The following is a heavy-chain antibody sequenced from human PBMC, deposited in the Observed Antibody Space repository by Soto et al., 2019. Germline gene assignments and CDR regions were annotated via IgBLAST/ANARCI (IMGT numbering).Heavy chain of an antibody. CDR3: AREPLT. V-gene: IGHV4-31*03. Sequence: QVQLQESGPGLVKPSQTLSLTCTVSGGSISSGGYYWNWIRQHPGKGLEWIGYIYYSGSTYYNPCVQSRVTIAAATSNNLFSLKLSSVTAADTAVYYCAREPLTWGQGPLVTVSS. CDR2: IYYSGST. J-gene: IGHJ4*02. CDR1: GGSISSGGYY.